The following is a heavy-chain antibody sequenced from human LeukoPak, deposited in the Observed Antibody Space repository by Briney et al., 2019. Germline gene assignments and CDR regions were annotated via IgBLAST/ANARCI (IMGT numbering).Heavy chain of an antibody. CDR3: ARDGGRYCSGGSCSWGSDY. J-gene: IGHJ4*02. V-gene: IGHV1-2*02. CDR2: INPNSGGT. D-gene: IGHD2-15*01. Sequence: ASVKVSCKASGHTFTGYYMHWVREAPGQGLEWMGWINPNSGGTNYAQKLQGRVTMTTDTSTSTAYMELRSLRSDDTAVYYCARDGGRYCSGGSCSWGSDYCGQGSLITVSS. CDR1: GHTFTGYY.